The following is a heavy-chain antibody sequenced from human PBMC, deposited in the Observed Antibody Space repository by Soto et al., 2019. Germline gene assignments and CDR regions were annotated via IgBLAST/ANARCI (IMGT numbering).Heavy chain of an antibody. V-gene: IGHV1-2*02. D-gene: IGHD6-13*01. J-gene: IGHJ5*02. Sequence: ASVKVSCKASGYTFTGCYMHWVRQAPGQGLEWMGWINPNSGGTNYAQKFQGRVTMTRDTSISTAYMELSRLRSDDTAVYYCARVGIAAAGYSNWFDPWGQGTLVTVSS. CDR2: INPNSGGT. CDR1: GYTFTGCY. CDR3: ARVGIAAAGYSNWFDP.